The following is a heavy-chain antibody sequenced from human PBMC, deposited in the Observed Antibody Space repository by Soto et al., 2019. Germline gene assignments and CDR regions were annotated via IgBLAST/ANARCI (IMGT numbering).Heavy chain of an antibody. V-gene: IGHV1-2*04. Sequence: ASVKVSCNTSGYTFTGYYMHWVRQAPGQGLEWMGWINPNSGGTNYAQKFQGWVTMTRDTSISTAYMELSRLRSDDTAVYYCARSYYYDFWSGHLEGPGMDVWGQGTTVTVSS. D-gene: IGHD3-3*01. CDR3: ARSYYYDFWSGHLEGPGMDV. J-gene: IGHJ6*02. CDR2: INPNSGGT. CDR1: GYTFTGYY.